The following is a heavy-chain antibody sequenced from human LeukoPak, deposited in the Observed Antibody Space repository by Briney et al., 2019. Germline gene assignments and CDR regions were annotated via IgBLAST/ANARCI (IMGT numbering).Heavy chain of an antibody. CDR3: ARDGVGSGWYRGVDY. CDR2: IYHSGST. D-gene: IGHD6-19*01. J-gene: IGHJ4*02. Sequence: RPSETLSLTCAVSRYSISSGYYWGWIRQPPGKGLEWIGSIYHSGSTYYNPSLKSRVTISVDTSKNQFSLKLSSVTAADTAVYYCARDGVGSGWYRGVDYWGQGTLVTVSS. CDR1: RYSISSGYY. V-gene: IGHV4-38-2*02.